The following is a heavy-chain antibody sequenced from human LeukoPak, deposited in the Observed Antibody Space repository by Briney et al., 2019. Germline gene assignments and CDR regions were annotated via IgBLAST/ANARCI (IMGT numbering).Heavy chain of an antibody. CDR2: ISGSGGST. Sequence: PGGSLRLSCAASGFTFSSYAMSWVRQAPGKGLEWVSAISGSGGSTYYADSVEGRFTISRDNSKNTLYLQMNSLRAEDTAVYYCAKGSSIFGVVIPGFDPWGQGTLVTVSS. CDR3: AKGSSIFGVVIPGFDP. J-gene: IGHJ5*02. D-gene: IGHD3-3*01. V-gene: IGHV3-23*01. CDR1: GFTFSSYA.